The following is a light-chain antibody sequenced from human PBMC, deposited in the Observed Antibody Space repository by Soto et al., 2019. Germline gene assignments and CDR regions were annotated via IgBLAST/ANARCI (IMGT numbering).Light chain of an antibody. CDR3: QQLYNYPRT. CDR2: AAS. V-gene: IGKV1-9*01. J-gene: IGKJ1*01. Sequence: DIQMTQSPSSLSASVEDRVNITCRASQGIASYLAWFQQRPGKAPELLIFAASTLRSGVPSRFSGSRSGTDFTLTVSSLQPEDFATYYCQQLYNYPRTFGQGTKVDIK. CDR1: QGIASY.